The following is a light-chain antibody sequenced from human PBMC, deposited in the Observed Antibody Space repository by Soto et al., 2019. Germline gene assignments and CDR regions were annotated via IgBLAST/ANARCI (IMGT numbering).Light chain of an antibody. CDR1: QTISTY. CDR3: QQSSITPLT. V-gene: IGKV1-39*01. J-gene: IGKJ4*01. CDR2: GTS. Sequence: DVQMTQSPSSLSASVGDRVVITCRASQTISTYLNWYRQKPGKAPGLLIYGTSNLESGVPSRFSGSGSGTEFTLTISSLRPDDFATYFCQQSSITPLTFGGGTKVEIK.